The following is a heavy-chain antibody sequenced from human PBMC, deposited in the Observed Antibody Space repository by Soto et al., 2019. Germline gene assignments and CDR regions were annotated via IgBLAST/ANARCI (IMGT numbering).Heavy chain of an antibody. D-gene: IGHD4-17*01. CDR1: GFTFDSYG. V-gene: IGHV3-30*18. J-gene: IGHJ5*02. CDR3: AKDLLPNTVTTCGS. CDR2: ISSDENNK. Sequence: QVQLVESGGGVVQPGRSLRLSCAASGFTFDSYGMHWVRQAPGKGLEWVAVISSDENNKYYADSVKGRFTISRDNFKNTLYLQMSSLRADDTAVYYCAKDLLPNTVTTCGSWGQGTLVTVSS.